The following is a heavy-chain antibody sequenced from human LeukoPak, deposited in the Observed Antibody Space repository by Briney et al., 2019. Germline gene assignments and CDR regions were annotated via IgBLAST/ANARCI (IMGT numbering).Heavy chain of an antibody. Sequence: PGGSLGLSCAASGFTFSSYGMHWVRQAPGKGLEWVAFIRYDGSNKYYADSVKGRFTISRDNSKNTLYLQMNSLRAEDTAVYYCAKDPGYSSSWYLDYWGQGTLVTVSS. CDR3: AKDPGYSSSWYLDY. CDR2: IRYDGSNK. CDR1: GFTFSSYG. D-gene: IGHD6-13*01. V-gene: IGHV3-30*02. J-gene: IGHJ4*02.